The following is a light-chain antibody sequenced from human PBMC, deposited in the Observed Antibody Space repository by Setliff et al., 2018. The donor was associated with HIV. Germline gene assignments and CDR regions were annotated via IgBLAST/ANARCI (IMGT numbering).Light chain of an antibody. CDR2: DVI. J-gene: IGLJ1*01. V-gene: IGLV2-11*01. Sequence: QSVLAQPRSVSGSPGQSVTISCTGTTSDVGGYNFVSWYQHHPGKAPKLMIYDVIKRPSGVPDRFSGSKSGNTASLTISGLQAEDEADYYCCSYAGSYTFVFGTGTKSPS. CDR1: TSDVGGYNF. CDR3: CSYAGSYTFV.